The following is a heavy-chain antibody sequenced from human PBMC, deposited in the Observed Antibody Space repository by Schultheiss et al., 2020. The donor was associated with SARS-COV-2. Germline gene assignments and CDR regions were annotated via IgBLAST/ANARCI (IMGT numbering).Heavy chain of an antibody. D-gene: IGHD6-19*01. CDR1: GYTLTELS. CDR3: AKVGSGWHSVDY. CDR2: FDPEDGET. Sequence: ASVKVSCKVSGYTLTELSMHWVRQAPGKGLEWMGGFDPEDGETIYAQKFQGRVTMTEDTSTDTAYMELRSLRSDDTAVYYCAKVGSGWHSVDYWGQGTLVTVSS. V-gene: IGHV1-24*01. J-gene: IGHJ4*02.